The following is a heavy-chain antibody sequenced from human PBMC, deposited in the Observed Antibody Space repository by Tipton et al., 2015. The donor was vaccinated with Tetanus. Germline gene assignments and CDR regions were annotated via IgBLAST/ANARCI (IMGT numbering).Heavy chain of an antibody. D-gene: IGHD6-6*01. CDR3: ARRSVSARFDD. Sequence: LRLSCTVSGGSIRSGGYYWSWIRQHPVKGLEWIGYIYYTGNIYYNPSLKSRLTISVDTSKNQFSLKLNSVTAADTAVYYCARRSVSARFDDWGQGAQVTVSS. V-gene: IGHV4-31*02. J-gene: IGHJ4*02. CDR1: GGSIRSGGYY. CDR2: IYYTGNI.